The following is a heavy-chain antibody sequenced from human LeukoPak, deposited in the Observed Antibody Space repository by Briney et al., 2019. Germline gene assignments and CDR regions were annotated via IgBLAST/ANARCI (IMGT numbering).Heavy chain of an antibody. V-gene: IGHV4-59*01. D-gene: IGHD2-21*02. J-gene: IGHJ3*02. CDR1: GGSISSYY. Sequence: SETLSLTRTVSGGSISSYYWSWIRQPPGKGLEWIGYIYYSGSTNYNPSLKSRVTISVDTSKNQFSLKLSSVTAADTAVYYCARDSCGGDCSYFAALNHAFDIWGQGTMVTVSS. CDR2: IYYSGST. CDR3: ARDSCGGDCSYFAALNHAFDI.